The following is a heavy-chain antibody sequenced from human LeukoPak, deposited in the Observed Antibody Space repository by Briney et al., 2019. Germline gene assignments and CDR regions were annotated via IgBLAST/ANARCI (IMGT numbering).Heavy chain of an antibody. J-gene: IGHJ5*02. V-gene: IGHV4-34*01. CDR3: ARKEGGQLVNTRRWFDP. D-gene: IGHD6-13*01. Sequence: TSETLSLTCAVYGGSFSGYYWSWIRQPPGKGLEWIGEINHSGSTNYNPSLKSRVTISVDTSKKQFSLKVRSVTAADTAVYYCARKEGGQLVNTRRWFDPWGQGTLVTVSS. CDR2: INHSGST. CDR1: GGSFSGYY.